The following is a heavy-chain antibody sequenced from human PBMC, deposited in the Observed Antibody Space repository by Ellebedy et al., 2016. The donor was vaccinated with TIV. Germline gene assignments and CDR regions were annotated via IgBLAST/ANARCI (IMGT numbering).Heavy chain of an antibody. Sequence: PGGSLRLSCAASGLTFSSYWMHWVRQAPGKGLVWVSRINIDGSFARYADSVKGRFTTSRDNAKNTLYLQMNSLRAEDTAVYYCAREGLVGATDSWGQGNLVTVSS. D-gene: IGHD1-26*01. J-gene: IGHJ4*02. CDR2: INIDGSFA. CDR3: AREGLVGATDS. V-gene: IGHV3-74*01. CDR1: GLTFSSYW.